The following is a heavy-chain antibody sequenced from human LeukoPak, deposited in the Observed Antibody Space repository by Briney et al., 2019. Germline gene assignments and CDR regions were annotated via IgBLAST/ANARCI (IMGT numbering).Heavy chain of an antibody. CDR1: GYTFTNYG. Sequence: SVKVSCKASGYTFTNYGISWVRQAPGQGLEWMGGIIPIFGTANYAQKFQGRVTITADESTSTAYMELSSLRSEDTAVYYCARDKSSSRGRFYYYMDVWGKGTTVTISS. V-gene: IGHV1-69*13. J-gene: IGHJ6*03. CDR2: IIPIFGTA. D-gene: IGHD6-13*01. CDR3: ARDKSSSRGRFYYYMDV.